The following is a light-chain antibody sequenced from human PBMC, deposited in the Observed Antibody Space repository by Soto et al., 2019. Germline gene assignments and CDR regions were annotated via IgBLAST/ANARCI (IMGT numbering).Light chain of an antibody. CDR3: CSYTTSNARQIV. V-gene: IGLV2-14*01. Sequence: QSLLTQPASVSGSPGQSITISCTGTSSDVGGYNYVSWYQQHPGKAPKFMIYDVSNRPSGVSNRFSGSKSGNTASLTISGLQAEDEADYYCCSYTTSNARQIVFGTGTKVT. CDR2: DVS. J-gene: IGLJ1*01. CDR1: SSDVGGYNY.